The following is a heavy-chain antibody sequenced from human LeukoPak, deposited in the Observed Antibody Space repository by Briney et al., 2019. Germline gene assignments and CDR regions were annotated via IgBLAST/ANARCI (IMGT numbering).Heavy chain of an antibody. D-gene: IGHD3-22*01. CDR1: GFTFSAYS. CDR2: ISSSSSYI. V-gene: IGHV3-21*01. J-gene: IGHJ6*03. CDR3: ARLLPPGYYYMDV. Sequence: GGSLRLSCAASGFTFSAYSMSWVRQAPGKGLEWVSSISSSSSYIYYADSVKGRFTISRDNAKNSLYLQMNSLRAEDTAVYYCARLLPPGYYYMDVWGKGTTVTVSS.